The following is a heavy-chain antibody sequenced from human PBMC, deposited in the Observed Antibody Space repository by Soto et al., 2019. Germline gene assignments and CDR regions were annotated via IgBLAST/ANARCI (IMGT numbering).Heavy chain of an antibody. CDR2: ISGSGDST. J-gene: IGHJ4*02. Sequence: GGSLRLSCAASGFTFSSYAMSWVRQAPGKGLEWVSVISGSGDSTYYADSVKGRFTISRDNSKNTLYLQMNSLRAEDTAVYYCARRNYVGLYFDYWGQGPLVTVSS. CDR1: GFTFSSYA. D-gene: IGHD1-7*01. V-gene: IGHV3-23*01. CDR3: ARRNYVGLYFDY.